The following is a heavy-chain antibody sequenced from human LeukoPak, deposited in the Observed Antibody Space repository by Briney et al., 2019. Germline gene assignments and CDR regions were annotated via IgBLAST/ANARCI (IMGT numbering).Heavy chain of an antibody. CDR1: GLTFSNYW. Sequence: GGSLRLSCAASGLTFSNYWMHWVRQAPGKGLVWISGVAASVKHTSYADSVKGRFTISRDNAKNTLYLQMNSLRAEDAAVYFCTRDSYISNVYYGMDVWGQRATVTVSS. D-gene: IGHD1-26*01. J-gene: IGHJ6*02. V-gene: IGHV3-74*01. CDR3: TRDSYISNVYYGMDV. CDR2: VAASVKHT.